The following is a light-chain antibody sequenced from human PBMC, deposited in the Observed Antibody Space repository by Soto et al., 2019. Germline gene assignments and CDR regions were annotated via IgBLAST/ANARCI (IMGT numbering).Light chain of an antibody. CDR2: EVS. CDR3: CSYAGSSTWV. Sequence: QSALTQPASVSGSPGQSMTISCTGTSSDVGGYNFVSWYLQHPGKAPELMIYEVSKRPSGVSNRFSGSKSGNTASLTISGLQAEDEADYYCCSYAGSSTWVFGGGTKLTVL. V-gene: IGLV2-23*02. J-gene: IGLJ3*02. CDR1: SSDVGGYNF.